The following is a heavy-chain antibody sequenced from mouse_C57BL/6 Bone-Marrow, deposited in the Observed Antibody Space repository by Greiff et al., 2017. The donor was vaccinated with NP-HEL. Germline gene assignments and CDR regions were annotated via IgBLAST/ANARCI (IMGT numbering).Heavy chain of an antibody. CDR1: GFNIKDDY. CDR3: TTHDSRGFAY. V-gene: IGHV14-4*01. CDR2: IDPENGDT. Sequence: VQLQQSGAELVRPGASVKLSCTASGFNIKDDYMHWVKQRPEQGLEWIGWIDPENGDTEYASKFQGKATITADTSTNTAYLQLSSLSAEDTAVYYCTTHDSRGFAYRGRGTLVTVSS. J-gene: IGHJ3*01. D-gene: IGHD1-1*01.